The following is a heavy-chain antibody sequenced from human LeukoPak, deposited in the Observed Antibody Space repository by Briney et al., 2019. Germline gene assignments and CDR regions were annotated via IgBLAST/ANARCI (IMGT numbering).Heavy chain of an antibody. CDR3: ARGRSSTPHHGFDY. D-gene: IGHD2-2*01. CDR2: IYYSGST. V-gene: IGHV4-59*01. J-gene: IGHJ4*02. CDR1: GGSISSYY. Sequence: SETLSLTCTVSGGSISSYYWSWIRQPPGKGLEWIGYIYYSGSTNYNPSLKSRVTISVDTSKNQFSLKLSSVTAADTAVYYCARGRSSTPHHGFDYWGQGTLVTVSS.